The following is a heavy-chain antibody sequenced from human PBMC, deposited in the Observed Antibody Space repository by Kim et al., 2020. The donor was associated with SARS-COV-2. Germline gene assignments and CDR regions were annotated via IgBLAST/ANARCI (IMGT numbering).Heavy chain of an antibody. Sequence: SETLSLTCNVSGDSVSSRGPYWGWIRQPPEKGLEWIGTAYNSGSPYYNPSLRSRLTIFVDASGSQISLRLTSVTAADTAVYYCATGAFDYWGQGLLVTVS. D-gene: IGHD3-10*01. V-gene: IGHV4-39*01. CDR1: GDSVSSRGPY. J-gene: IGHJ4*02. CDR2: AYNSGSP. CDR3: ATGAFDY.